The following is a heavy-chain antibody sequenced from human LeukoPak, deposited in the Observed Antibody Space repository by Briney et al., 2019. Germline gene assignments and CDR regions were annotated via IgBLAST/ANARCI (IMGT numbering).Heavy chain of an antibody. Sequence: SETLSLTCTVSGGSISSYYWSWIRQPPGKGLEWIGYIYYSGSTNYNPSLKSRVTISVDTSKNQFSLKLSSVTAADTAVYYCARENFWSYYDSSGYSNSSYAFDIWGQGTMVTVSS. CDR3: ARENFWSYYDSSGYSNSSYAFDI. V-gene: IGHV4-59*01. CDR1: GGSISSYY. J-gene: IGHJ3*02. CDR2: IYYSGST. D-gene: IGHD3-22*01.